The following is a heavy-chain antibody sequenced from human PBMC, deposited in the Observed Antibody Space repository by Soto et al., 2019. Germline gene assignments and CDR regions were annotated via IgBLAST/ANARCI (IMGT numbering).Heavy chain of an antibody. Sequence: GGSLRLSCAASGFTFSSYSMNWVRQAPGKGLEWVSSISSSSSYIYYADSVKGRFTISRDNAKNSLYLQMNSLRAEDTAVDYCARDLPMSGYDAAFDYWGQGTLVTVSS. CDR2: ISSSSSYI. J-gene: IGHJ4*02. CDR1: GFTFSSYS. V-gene: IGHV3-21*01. D-gene: IGHD5-12*01. CDR3: ARDLPMSGYDAAFDY.